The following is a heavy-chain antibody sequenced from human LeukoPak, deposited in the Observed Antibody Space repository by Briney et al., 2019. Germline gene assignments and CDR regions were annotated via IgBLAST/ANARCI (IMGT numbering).Heavy chain of an antibody. Sequence: ASVTVSCKASGYTFTSYAMHWVRQAPGQRLEWMGWINAGNGNTKYSQKFQGRVTITRDTPASTAYMELSSLRSEDTAVYYCARAIVVVAATPLGWFDPWGQGTLVTVSS. CDR3: ARAIVVVAATPLGWFDP. J-gene: IGHJ5*02. V-gene: IGHV1-3*01. CDR1: GYTFTSYA. D-gene: IGHD2-15*01. CDR2: INAGNGNT.